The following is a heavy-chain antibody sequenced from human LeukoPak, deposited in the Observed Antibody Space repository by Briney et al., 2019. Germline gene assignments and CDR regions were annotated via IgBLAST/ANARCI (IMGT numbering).Heavy chain of an antibody. J-gene: IGHJ4*02. CDR2: IYTSGST. V-gene: IGHV4-61*02. CDR1: GGSISSGSYY. D-gene: IGHD2-2*02. CDR3: ARGEYCSSTSCYIPHY. Sequence: SQTLSLTCTVSGGSISSGSYYWSWIRQPAGKGLEWIGRIYTSGSTNYNPSLKSRVTISVDTSKNQFSLKLSSVTAADTAVYYCARGEYCSSTSCYIPHYWGQGTLVTVSS.